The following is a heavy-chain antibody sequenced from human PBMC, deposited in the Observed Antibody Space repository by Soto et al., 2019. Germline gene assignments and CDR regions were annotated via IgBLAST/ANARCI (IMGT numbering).Heavy chain of an antibody. CDR2: INAGNGNT. CDR3: ARANRYYDYVWGSYRTPMDWFDP. D-gene: IGHD3-16*02. CDR1: GYTFTSYA. J-gene: IGHJ5*02. Sequence: GASVKVSCKASGYTFTSYAMHWVRQAPGQRLEWMGWINAGNGNTKYSQKFQGRVTITRDTSASTAYMELSSLRSEDTAVYYCARANRYYDYVWGSYRTPMDWFDPWGQGTLVTVSS. V-gene: IGHV1-3*01.